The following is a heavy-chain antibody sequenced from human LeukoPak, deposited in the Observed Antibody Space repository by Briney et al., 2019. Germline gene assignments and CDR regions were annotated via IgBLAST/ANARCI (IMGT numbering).Heavy chain of an antibody. Sequence: PGGSLRLSCAASGFTFSSYSMNWARQAPGKGLEWVSSISSSSSYIYYADSVKGRFTISRDNAKNSLYLQMNSLRAEDTAVYYCARAKPYCGGDCFALDVWGQGTTVTVSS. D-gene: IGHD2-21*02. CDR1: GFTFSSYS. V-gene: IGHV3-21*01. CDR2: ISSSSSYI. J-gene: IGHJ6*02. CDR3: ARAKPYCGGDCFALDV.